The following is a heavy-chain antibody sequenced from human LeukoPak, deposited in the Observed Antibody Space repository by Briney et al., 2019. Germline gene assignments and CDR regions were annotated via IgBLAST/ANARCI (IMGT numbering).Heavy chain of an antibody. V-gene: IGHV1-46*01. CDR2: INPSGGST. D-gene: IGHD5-18*01. CDR3: ARRRGGGYSYGYRYFDY. CDR1: GYTFTSYY. Sequence: ASVKVSCKASGYTFTSYYMHWVRQAPGQGLEWMGIINPSGGSTSYAQKFQGRVTMTRDTSTSTVYMELSSLRSEDTAVYYCARRRGGGYSYGYRYFDYWGQGTLVTVSS. J-gene: IGHJ4*02.